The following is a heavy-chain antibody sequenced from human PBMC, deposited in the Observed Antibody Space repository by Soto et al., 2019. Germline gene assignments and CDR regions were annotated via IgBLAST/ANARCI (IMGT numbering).Heavy chain of an antibody. D-gene: IGHD3-10*01. Sequence: PSETLSLTSALSGGSISSGGYSWSWVRQPPGKGLEWIGYIYHSGSTYYNPSLKSRVTISVDRSNKQFSLKLSSVTAADTAVYYCAIARITMVRGVHKAPNYSFDYWGQGTLVTVSS. CDR1: GGSISSGGYS. CDR3: AIARITMVRGVHKAPNYSFDY. J-gene: IGHJ4*02. CDR2: IYHSGST. V-gene: IGHV4-30-2*01.